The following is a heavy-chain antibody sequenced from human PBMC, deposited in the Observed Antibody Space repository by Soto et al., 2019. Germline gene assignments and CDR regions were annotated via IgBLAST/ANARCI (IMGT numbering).Heavy chain of an antibody. V-gene: IGHV1-69*13. CDR1: GGTFSSYA. CDR3: ARVHNYATGPYYYGMYV. J-gene: IGHJ6*02. D-gene: IGHD3-16*01. CDR2: IIPIFGTA. Sequence: SVKVSCKASGGTFSSYAISWVRQAPGQGLEWMGGIIPIFGTANYAQKFQGRVTITADESTSTAYMELSSLRSEDTAVYYCARVHNYATGPYYYGMYVWGQGTTVTVSS.